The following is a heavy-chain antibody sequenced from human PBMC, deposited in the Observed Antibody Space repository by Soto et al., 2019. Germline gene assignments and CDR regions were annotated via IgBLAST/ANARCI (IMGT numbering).Heavy chain of an antibody. D-gene: IGHD6-13*01. V-gene: IGHV2-26*04. CDR1: GFSLSNAGLG. Sequence: QVTVKESGPVLVKPTETLTLTCTVSGFSLSNAGLGVSWIRQPPGKALEWLAHIFSNDEKSYSTSLKSRLTLSKDTSKRQVVLIMTNMHPVDTATYYCASTYSTSWYWFDPWGQGTLVTVSS. CDR3: ASTYSTSWYWFDP. CDR2: IFSNDEK. J-gene: IGHJ5*02.